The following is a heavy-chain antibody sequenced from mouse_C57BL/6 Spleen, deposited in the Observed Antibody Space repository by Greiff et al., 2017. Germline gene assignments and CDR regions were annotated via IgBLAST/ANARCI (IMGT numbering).Heavy chain of an antibody. J-gene: IGHJ4*01. D-gene: IGHD1-1*01. Sequence: EVKLMESGPGLVKPSQSLSLTCSVTGYSITSGYYWNWIRQFPGNKLEWMGYISYDGSNNYNPSLKNRISITRDTSKNQFFLKLNSVTTEDTATYYCARRITTVVADDDWGQGTSVTVSS. CDR3: ARRITTVVADDD. CDR2: ISYDGSN. CDR1: GYSITSGYY. V-gene: IGHV3-6*01.